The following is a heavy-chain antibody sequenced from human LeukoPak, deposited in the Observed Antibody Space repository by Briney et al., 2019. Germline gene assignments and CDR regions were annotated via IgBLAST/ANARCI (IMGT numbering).Heavy chain of an antibody. V-gene: IGHV3-7*03. CDR1: GFTFSTYW. CDR3: ARSEDKGTVDY. CDR2: IKGDGSQT. D-gene: IGHD1-1*01. Sequence: GGSLRLSCAASGFTFSTYWMSWVRQAPGKGLEWVANIKGDGSQTYYVDSVNGRFITSRDNAKDSLYLQMNSLRAEDTAMYYCARSEDKGTVDYWGQGTLVTVSS. J-gene: IGHJ4*02.